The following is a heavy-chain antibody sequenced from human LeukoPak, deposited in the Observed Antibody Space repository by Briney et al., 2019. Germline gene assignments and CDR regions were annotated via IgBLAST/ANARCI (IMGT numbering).Heavy chain of an antibody. V-gene: IGHV3-21*01. Sequence: GGSLRLSCAASGFTFSSYGMSWVRQAPGKGLEWVSSISSSSSYIYYADSVKGRFTISRDNAKNSLYLQMNSLRAEDTAVYYCARVSYCGGDCSTGSFDYWGQGTLVTVSS. CDR3: ARVSYCGGDCSTGSFDY. D-gene: IGHD2-21*02. CDR1: GFTFSSYG. CDR2: ISSSSSYI. J-gene: IGHJ4*02.